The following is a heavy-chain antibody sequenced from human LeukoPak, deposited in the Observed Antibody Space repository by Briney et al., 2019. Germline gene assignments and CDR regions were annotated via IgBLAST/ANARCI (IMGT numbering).Heavy chain of an antibody. CDR1: GYTFTNYA. V-gene: IGHV7-4-1*02. CDR2: IHPSTGNP. CDR3: ARGWRAAAGPFDY. Sequence: ASVKVSCKASGYTFTNYAMNWVRQAPGQGLEWMGWIHPSTGNPTYAQGFTGRFVFSLDTSVSTAYLQISSLKAEDTAVYYCARGWRAAAGPFDYWGQGTLVTVSS. J-gene: IGHJ4*02. D-gene: IGHD6-13*01.